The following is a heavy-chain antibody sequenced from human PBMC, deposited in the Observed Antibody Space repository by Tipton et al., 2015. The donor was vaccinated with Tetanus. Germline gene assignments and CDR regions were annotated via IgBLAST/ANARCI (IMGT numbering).Heavy chain of an antibody. V-gene: IGHV4-34*01. CDR1: GGSFSGYY. Sequence: LRLSCAVYGGSFSGYYWSWIRQPPGKGLEWIGEINHSGSTNYNPSLKSRVTISVDTSKNQFSLKLSSVTAADTAVYYCARDHQTRGWFDPWGQGTLVTVSS. D-gene: IGHD1-14*01. CDR3: ARDHQTRGWFDP. CDR2: INHSGST. J-gene: IGHJ5*02.